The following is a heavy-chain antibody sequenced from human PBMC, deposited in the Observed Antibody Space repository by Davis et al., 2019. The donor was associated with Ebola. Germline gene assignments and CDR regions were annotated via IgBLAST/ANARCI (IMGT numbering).Heavy chain of an antibody. CDR1: GYTFTSYG. CDR3: ASTVLRFLEWSGHAFDI. J-gene: IGHJ3*02. V-gene: IGHV1-46*01. CDR2: INPSGGST. Sequence: AASVKVSCKASGYTFTSYGISWVRQAPGQGLEWMGIINPSGGSTSYAQKFQGRVTMTRDTSTSTVYMELSSLRSKDTAVYYCASTVLRFLEWSGHAFDIWGQGTMVTVSS. D-gene: IGHD3-3*01.